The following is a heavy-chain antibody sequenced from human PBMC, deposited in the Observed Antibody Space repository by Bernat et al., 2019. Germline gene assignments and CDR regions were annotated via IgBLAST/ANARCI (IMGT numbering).Heavy chain of an antibody. V-gene: IGHV3-23*01. Sequence: EVQLLESGGGLVQPGGSLRLSCAASGFTFSSYAMSWVRQAPGKGLEWVSAISGSGGSTYYADSVKGRFTISRDTSKNTLYLQMNSLRAEDTAVYNCAKPYYDFWSGYYTGGLDYWGQGTLVTVSS. CDR2: ISGSGGST. CDR3: AKPYYDFWSGYYTGGLDY. J-gene: IGHJ4*01. D-gene: IGHD3-3*01. CDR1: GFTFSSYA.